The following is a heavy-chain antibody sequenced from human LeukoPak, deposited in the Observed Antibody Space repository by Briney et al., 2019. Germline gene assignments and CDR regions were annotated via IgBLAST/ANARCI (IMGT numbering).Heavy chain of an antibody. J-gene: IGHJ4*02. CDR1: AFIFSGHW. D-gene: IGHD1-26*01. CDR2: ISSSSSYI. V-gene: IGHV3-21*01. Sequence: PGGSLRLSCEGSAFIFSGHWMNWVRQTPGKGLEWVSSISSSSSYIYYADSVKGRFTISRDNAKNSLYLQMNSLRAEDTAVYYCARADASGSYYDYFDYWGQGTLVTVSS. CDR3: ARADASGSYYDYFDY.